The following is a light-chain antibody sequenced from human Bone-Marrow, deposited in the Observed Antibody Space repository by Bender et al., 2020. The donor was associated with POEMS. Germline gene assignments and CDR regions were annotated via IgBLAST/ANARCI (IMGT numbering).Light chain of an antibody. V-gene: IGLV3-1*01. Sequence: SYEVTQPPSVSVSPGQTASITCSGDDLGDKYVAWYQQKPGQSPVLVIYQDTKRPSGIPERFSGSKSGTSASLTISGLRSEDEADYYCATWDDSLSGPVFGGGTKVTVL. CDR3: ATWDDSLSGPV. CDR1: DLGDKY. J-gene: IGLJ3*02. CDR2: QDT.